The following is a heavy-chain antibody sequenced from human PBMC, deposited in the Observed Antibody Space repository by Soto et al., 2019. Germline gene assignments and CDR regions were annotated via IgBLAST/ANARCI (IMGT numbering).Heavy chain of an antibody. Sequence: QVQLQQWGAGLLKPSETLSLTCAVYGGSFSGYYWSWIRQPPGKGLEWIGEINHSGSTNYNPSLKSRVTISVDTSKNQFSLKLSSVTAADTAVYYCARVSRWGRGYSFPLRGAFDIWGQGTMVTVSS. CDR2: INHSGST. J-gene: IGHJ3*02. D-gene: IGHD5-18*01. V-gene: IGHV4-34*01. CDR1: GGSFSGYY. CDR3: ARVSRWGRGYSFPLRGAFDI.